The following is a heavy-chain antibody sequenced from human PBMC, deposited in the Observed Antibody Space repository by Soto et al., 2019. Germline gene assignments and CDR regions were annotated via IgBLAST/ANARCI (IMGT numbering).Heavy chain of an antibody. V-gene: IGHV3-33*01. CDR2: IWYDGSNK. D-gene: IGHD5-18*01. CDR3: ARGSYTADPQRTNWFDP. Sequence: QVQLVESGGGVVQPGRSLRLSCAASGFTFSSYGMHWVRQAPGKGLEWVAVIWYDGSNKYYADSVKGRFTISRDNSKNTLYLQMNSLRAEDTAVYYCARGSYTADPQRTNWFDPWGQGTLVTVSS. CDR1: GFTFSSYG. J-gene: IGHJ5*02.